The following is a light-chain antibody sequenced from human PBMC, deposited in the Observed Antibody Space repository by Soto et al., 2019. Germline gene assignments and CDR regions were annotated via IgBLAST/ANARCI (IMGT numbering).Light chain of an antibody. CDR2: EVS. Sequence: QSALTQPASVSGSPGQSITISCTGTSSDVGSYNLVSWYQQHPGKAPKLMIYEVSKRPSGVSNRFSGSKSGNTASLTISGGQAEDEADDYCCSYAGSSTLVVFGGGTKLTVL. CDR1: SSDVGSYNL. CDR3: CSYAGSSTLVV. J-gene: IGLJ2*01. V-gene: IGLV2-23*02.